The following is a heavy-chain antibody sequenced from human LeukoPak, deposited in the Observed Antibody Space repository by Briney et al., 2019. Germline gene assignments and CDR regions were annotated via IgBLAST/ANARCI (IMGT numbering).Heavy chain of an antibody. D-gene: IGHD3-3*01. CDR3: ARVREFWSGYYTFDY. V-gene: IGHV3-20*01. CDR2: INWNGGST. Sequence: GGSLRLSCAASGFTFDDYGMSWVRQAPGKGLEWVSGINWNGGSTGYADSVKGRFTISRDNAKNSLYLQMNSLRAEDTALYHCARVREFWSGYYTFDYWGQGTLVTVSS. J-gene: IGHJ4*02. CDR1: GFTFDDYG.